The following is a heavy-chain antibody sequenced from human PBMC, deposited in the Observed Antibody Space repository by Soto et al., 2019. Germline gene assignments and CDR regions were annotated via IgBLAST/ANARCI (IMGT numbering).Heavy chain of an antibody. Sequence: DVQLVESGGGLVQPGRSLRLSCAASGFTFDDYAMHWVRQAPGKGLEWVAGSRWNSGSIGYADAGKGRFTISRDNAKNSLYLQMNSLRAEDTALYYCAKDTSSGWSEFDYWGQGTLVTVSS. D-gene: IGHD6-19*01. V-gene: IGHV3-9*01. J-gene: IGHJ4*02. CDR3: AKDTSSGWSEFDY. CDR1: GFTFDDYA. CDR2: SRWNSGSI.